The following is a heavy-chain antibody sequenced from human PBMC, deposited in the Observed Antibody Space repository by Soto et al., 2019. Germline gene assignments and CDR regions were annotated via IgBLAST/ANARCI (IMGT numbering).Heavy chain of an antibody. D-gene: IGHD3-10*01. V-gene: IGHV4-39*01. CDR2: IYYSGST. J-gene: IGHJ6*02. Sequence: PSETLSLTCTVSGGSISSSSYYWGWIRQPPGKGLEWIGSIYYSGSTYYNPSLKSRVTISVDTSKNQFSLKLSSVTAADTAVYYCARRRQFVDYYYGMDVWGQGTTVTVSS. CDR3: ARRRQFVDYYYGMDV. CDR1: GGSISSSSYY.